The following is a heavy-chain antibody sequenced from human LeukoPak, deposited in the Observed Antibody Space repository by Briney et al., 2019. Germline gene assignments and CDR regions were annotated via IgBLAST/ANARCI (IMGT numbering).Heavy chain of an antibody. CDR2: INWNGGDI. CDR3: ARVNDILTGWSYYFDY. CDR1: GFIFDDYA. J-gene: IGHJ4*02. Sequence: GGSLRLSCAASGFIFDDYAMSWVRQAPGKGLEWVSSINWNGGDIGYADSVKGRFTISRDNAKNSLYLQMNSLRAEDTAVYYCARVNDILTGWSYYFDYWGQGTLVTVSS. D-gene: IGHD3-9*01. V-gene: IGHV3-20*04.